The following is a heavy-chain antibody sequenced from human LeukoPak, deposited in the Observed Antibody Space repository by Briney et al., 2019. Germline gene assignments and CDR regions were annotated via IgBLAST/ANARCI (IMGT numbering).Heavy chain of an antibody. V-gene: IGHV1-69*13. CDR1: GGTFSSYA. CDR3: ARATMVRGVLPLFDY. Sequence: SVKVSCKASGGTFSSYAISWVRQAPGQGLEWMGGIIPIFGTANYAQKFQGRVTITADESTSTAYMELSSLRSEDTAVYYCARATMVRGVLPLFDYWGQGTLVTVSS. D-gene: IGHD3-10*01. CDR2: IIPIFGTA. J-gene: IGHJ4*02.